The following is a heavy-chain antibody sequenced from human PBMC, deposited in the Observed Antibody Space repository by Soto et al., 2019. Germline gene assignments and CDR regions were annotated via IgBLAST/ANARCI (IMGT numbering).Heavy chain of an antibody. Sequence: GESLKISCKGSGYSFTSYWISWVRQMPGKGLEWMGRIDPSDSYTNYSPSFQGHVTISADKSISTAYLQWNSLKASDTAMYYCARDHGGSYYSATYFDYWGQGTLVTVSS. V-gene: IGHV5-10-1*01. CDR3: ARDHGGSYYSATYFDY. CDR2: IDPSDSYT. CDR1: GYSFTSYW. J-gene: IGHJ4*02. D-gene: IGHD1-26*01.